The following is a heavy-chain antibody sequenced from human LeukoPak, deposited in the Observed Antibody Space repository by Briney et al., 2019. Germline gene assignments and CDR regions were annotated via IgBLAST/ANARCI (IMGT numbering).Heavy chain of an antibody. CDR1: GGSFSGYY. Sequence: PSETLSLTCAVYGGSFSGYYWSWIRQPPGKGLEWIGETNHSGSTNYNPSLKSRVTISVDTSKNQFSLKLSSVTAADTAVYYCARYYYGSGSYPNFDYWGQGTLVTVSS. V-gene: IGHV4-34*01. CDR3: ARYYYGSGSYPNFDY. D-gene: IGHD3-10*01. CDR2: TNHSGST. J-gene: IGHJ4*02.